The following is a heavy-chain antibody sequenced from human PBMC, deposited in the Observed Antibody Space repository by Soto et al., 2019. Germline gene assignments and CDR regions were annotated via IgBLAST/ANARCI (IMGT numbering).Heavy chain of an antibody. V-gene: IGHV2-5*02. CDR2: IYWDDAK. Sequence: QITLKESGPTLVKPTQTLTLTCTFSGFSLSTSGVGVGWIRQPPGKALEWLAVIYWDDAKHYSPFLKSRLTVTKDTSKSQVVLTMTDMDPVDTATYYCARKNYGDYPTDYWGQGTLVTVSS. CDR3: ARKNYGDYPTDY. D-gene: IGHD4-17*01. CDR1: GFSLSTSGVG. J-gene: IGHJ4*02.